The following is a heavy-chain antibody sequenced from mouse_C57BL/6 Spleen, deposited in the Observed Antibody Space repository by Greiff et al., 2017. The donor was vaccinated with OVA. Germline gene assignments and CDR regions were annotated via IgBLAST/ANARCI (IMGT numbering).Heavy chain of an antibody. D-gene: IGHD1-1*01. Sequence: QVQLKESGAELMKPGASVKLSCKATGYTFTGYWIEWVKPRPGHGLELIGEILPGSGSTNYNEKFQGKAPFTADTSSNTAYKQLSSLTTEDSAIYYGARRGKLYYYGSSYGFDYWGQGTTLTVSS. CDR3: ARRGKLYYYGSSYGFDY. CDR2: ILPGSGST. J-gene: IGHJ2*01. V-gene: IGHV1-9*01. CDR1: GYTFTGYW.